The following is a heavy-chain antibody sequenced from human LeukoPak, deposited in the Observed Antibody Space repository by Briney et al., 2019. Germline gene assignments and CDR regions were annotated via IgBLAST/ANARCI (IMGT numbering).Heavy chain of an antibody. CDR2: INHSGST. Sequence: SETLSLTCAVYGGSFSGYYWSWIRQPPGKGLEWIGEINHSGSTNYNPSLKSRVTISVDTSKNQFSLKLSSVTAADTAVYYCARGNDFDYWGQGTLVTVSS. CDR3: ARGNDFDY. J-gene: IGHJ4*02. V-gene: IGHV4-34*01. CDR1: GGSFSGYY.